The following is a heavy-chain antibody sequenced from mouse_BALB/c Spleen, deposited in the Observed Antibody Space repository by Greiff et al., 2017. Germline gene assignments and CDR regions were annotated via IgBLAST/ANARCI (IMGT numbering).Heavy chain of an antibody. CDR3: ARGFTTAYYYAMDY. D-gene: IGHD1-2*01. J-gene: IGHJ4*01. V-gene: IGHV8-12*01. Sequence: QVTLKVSGPGILQPSQTLSLTCSFSGFSLSTSGMGVSWIRQPSGKGLEWLAHIYWDDDKRYNPSLKSRLTISKDTSSNQVFLKITSVDTADTATYYCARGFTTAYYYAMDYWGQGTSVTVSS. CDR2: IYWDDDK. CDR1: GFSLSTSGMG.